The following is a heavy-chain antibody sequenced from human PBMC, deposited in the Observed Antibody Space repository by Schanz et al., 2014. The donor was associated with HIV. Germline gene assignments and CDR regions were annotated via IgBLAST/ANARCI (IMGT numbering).Heavy chain of an antibody. J-gene: IGHJ3*01. D-gene: IGHD3-10*01. CDR3: AKLATRFNYGFLGAFDV. Sequence: QVQLVESGGGVVQPGRSLRLSCRTSGFIFSSYGMHWVRQAPGKGLEWVAFISYDVEKKHFAQPVKGRFTISRDNANSSLYLEVSSLRPEDTALYFCAKLATRFNYGFLGAFDVWGQGTMVIVSS. V-gene: IGHV3-30*18. CDR1: GFIFSSYG. CDR2: ISYDVEKK.